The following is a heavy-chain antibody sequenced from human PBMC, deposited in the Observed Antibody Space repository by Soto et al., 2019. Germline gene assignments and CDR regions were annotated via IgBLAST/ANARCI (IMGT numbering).Heavy chain of an antibody. J-gene: IGHJ6*03. CDR2: IWYDGSNK. CDR1: RFTFSSYG. CDR3: ARGYPPTVTTHYYMDV. D-gene: IGHD4-17*01. V-gene: IGHV3-33*01. Sequence: QVQLVESGGGVVQPGRSLRLSCAASRFTFSSYGMHWVRQAPGKGLEWVAAIWYDGSNKFYADSVKGRFTISRDNSKNTLYLQMNSLRAEDTAVYYCARGYPPTVTTHYYMDVWGKGTTVTVSS.